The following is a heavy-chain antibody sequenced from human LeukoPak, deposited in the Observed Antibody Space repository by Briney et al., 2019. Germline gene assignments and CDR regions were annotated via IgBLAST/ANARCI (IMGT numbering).Heavy chain of an antibody. D-gene: IGHD2-15*01. CDR3: AKEFGGYCSGGSCPSPG. V-gene: IGHV3-23*01. Sequence: GGSLTLSCAASGFTFSSYAMSWVRQAPGKGLEWVSAISGSGGSTYYADSVKGRFTISRDNSKNTLYLQMNSLRAEDTAVYYCAKEFGGYCSGGSCPSPGWGQGTLVTVSS. CDR1: GFTFSSYA. CDR2: ISGSGGST. J-gene: IGHJ4*02.